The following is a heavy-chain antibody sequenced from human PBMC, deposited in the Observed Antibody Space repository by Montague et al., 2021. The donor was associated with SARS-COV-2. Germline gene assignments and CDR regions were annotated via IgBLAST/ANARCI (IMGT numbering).Heavy chain of an antibody. J-gene: IGHJ4*02. CDR1: GGSIANSHKY. CDR2: VLYTGTP. V-gene: IGHV4-39*07. Sequence: SETLSLTCTVSGGSIANSHKYWGWVRQPPGKGLEWIGSVLYTGTPYDHPSLTARVTISLDTSKNQFSLKMYSVTAADTATYFCDAGGDSAKAGDYWGQGTLVTVSS. CDR3: DAGGDSAKAGDY. D-gene: IGHD3-16*01.